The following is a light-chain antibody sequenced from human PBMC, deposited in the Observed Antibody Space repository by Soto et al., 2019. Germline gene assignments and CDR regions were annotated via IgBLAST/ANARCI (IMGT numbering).Light chain of an antibody. CDR1: QSVSTY. V-gene: IGKV3D-11*02. Sequence: EIVLTQSPGTLSLSPGERATLSCRASQSVSTYLAWYQQKPGQAPRLLIYDASYRPTGIPARFRGSGSGTGFTLTISSLEPQDFAHYYCEEHNNWQPAFSPRTKVHIK. J-gene: IGKJ3*01. CDR2: DAS. CDR3: EEHNNWQPA.